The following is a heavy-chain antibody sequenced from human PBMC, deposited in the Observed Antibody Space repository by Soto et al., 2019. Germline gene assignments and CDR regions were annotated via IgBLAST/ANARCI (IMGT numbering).Heavy chain of an antibody. CDR1: GASISSADYF. D-gene: IGHD3-9*01. CDR3: ARQRTVYFARPGDWLDP. CDR2: IYYSGNI. J-gene: IGHJ5*02. Sequence: QVQLQESGPGLVKPSQTLSLTCTVSGASISSADYFWSWIRQPPGLGLEWIGHIYYSGNIFYNPSLESAVTISVDTSKNQFSLKVTSVTAADTAVYYCARQRTVYFARPGDWLDPWGQGTLVTVSS. V-gene: IGHV4-30-4*01.